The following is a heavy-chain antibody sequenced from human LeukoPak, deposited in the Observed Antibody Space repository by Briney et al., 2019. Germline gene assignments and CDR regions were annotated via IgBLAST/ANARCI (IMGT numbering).Heavy chain of an antibody. CDR1: GGTFSTHG. CDR2: IIPILGTI. Sequence: ASVKVSCKASGGTFSTHGISWVRQAPGQGLQWMGRIIPILGTINYAQKFQGRVTITADKSTSTVHMDLSSLRSEDTAVYYCARGFGVDYYYYIDVSDEGTTVIVSS. V-gene: IGHV1-69*06. J-gene: IGHJ6*03. D-gene: IGHD3-3*01. CDR3: ARGFGVDYYYYIDV.